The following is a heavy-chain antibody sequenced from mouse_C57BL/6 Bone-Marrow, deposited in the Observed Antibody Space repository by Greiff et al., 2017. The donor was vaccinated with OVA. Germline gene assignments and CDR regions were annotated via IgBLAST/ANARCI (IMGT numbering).Heavy chain of an antibody. CDR2: IYPRSGNT. D-gene: IGHD2-2*01. J-gene: IGHJ1*03. CDR3: ARRRYGCFWYFDV. V-gene: IGHV1-81*01. CDR1: GYTFTSYG. Sequence: VKLQESGAELARPGASVKLSCKASGYTFTSYGISWVKQRTGQGLEWIGEIYPRSGNTYYNEKFKGKATLTADKSSSTAYMELRSLTSEDSAVYFCARRRYGCFWYFDVWGTGTTVTVSS.